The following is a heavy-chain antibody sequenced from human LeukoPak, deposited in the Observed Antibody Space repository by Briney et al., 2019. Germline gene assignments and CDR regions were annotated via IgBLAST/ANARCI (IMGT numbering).Heavy chain of an antibody. D-gene: IGHD3-10*01. J-gene: IGHJ4*02. CDR3: AKDMAEVPGPSDY. V-gene: IGHV3-23*01. CDR2: LSGRGGSI. Sequence: GGSLRLSCAASGFTFGSYWMTWVRQAPGKGLEWVSSLSGRGGSIYYADSVKGRFTISRDNSKNTLYLQMNSLRAEDTAVYYCAKDMAEVPGPSDYWGQGTLVTVSS. CDR1: GFTFGSYW.